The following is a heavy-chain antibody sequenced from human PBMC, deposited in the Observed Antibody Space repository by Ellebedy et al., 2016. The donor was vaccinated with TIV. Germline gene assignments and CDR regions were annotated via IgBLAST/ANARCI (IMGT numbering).Heavy chain of an antibody. J-gene: IGHJ4*02. CDR3: ARELGAGGATMTVGY. CDR2: IVGSGA. CDR1: GFTFSSYA. Sequence: GESLKISCAASGFTFSSYAMHWVRQAPGKGLEWVSGIVGSGAQKYADSVKGRFTISRDNSKRTVDLQMNSLTAEDTALYYCARELGAGGATMTVGYWGLGTLVTVSS. D-gene: IGHD1-26*01. V-gene: IGHV3-23*01.